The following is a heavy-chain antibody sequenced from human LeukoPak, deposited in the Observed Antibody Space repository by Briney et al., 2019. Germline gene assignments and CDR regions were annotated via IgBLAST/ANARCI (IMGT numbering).Heavy chain of an antibody. CDR3: VRNEVDY. V-gene: IGHV3-7*01. Sequence: GGSLRLSCVASGFTFSAYWMTWVRQAPGKGLERVSTIQPDGRATYYVESVKGRYTISRDNAKNSLYLEMNSLRAEDAALYYCVRNEVDYWGQGALVTVSS. CDR1: GFTFSAYW. J-gene: IGHJ4*02. CDR2: IQPDGRAT.